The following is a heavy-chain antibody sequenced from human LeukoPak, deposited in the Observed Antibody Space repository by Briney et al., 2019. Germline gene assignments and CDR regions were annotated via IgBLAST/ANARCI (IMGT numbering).Heavy chain of an antibody. D-gene: IGHD6-13*01. CDR3: ARHTSSWSDPYYFDY. CDR1: GFTFSNYA. CDR2: ISGSGGST. J-gene: IGHJ4*02. Sequence: GGSLRLSCAASGFTFSNYAMSWVRQAPGKGLEWVSVISGSGGSTYCADSVKGRFTISRDNSKYTLYVQMNSLRAEDTAVYYCARHTSSWSDPYYFDYWGQGTLVTVSS. V-gene: IGHV3-23*01.